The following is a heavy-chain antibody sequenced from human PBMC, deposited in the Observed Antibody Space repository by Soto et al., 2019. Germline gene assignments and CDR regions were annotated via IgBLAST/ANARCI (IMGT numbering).Heavy chain of an antibody. CDR1: GDSVTSHY. J-gene: IGHJ4*02. Sequence: ETLSLTCSFSGDSVTSHYLTWIRQSPEKGLEWIGYMHYTGFSHYNPSLKSRLTISVDRSKNQFPLQLTSVTVADPPVSYCTPSYGNAGYTYGGQGTRVTVPS. CDR3: TPSYGNAGYTY. D-gene: IGHD5-18*01. CDR2: MHYTGFS. V-gene: IGHV4-59*02.